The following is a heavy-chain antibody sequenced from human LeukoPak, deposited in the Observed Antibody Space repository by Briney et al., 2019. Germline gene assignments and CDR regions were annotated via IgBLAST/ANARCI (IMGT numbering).Heavy chain of an antibody. V-gene: IGHV1-24*01. Sequence: ASVKVSCKVSGYTLTELSMHWVRQAPGKGLEWMGGLDPEDGETIYAQKFQGRVTMTEDTSTDTAYMELSSLRSEDTAVYYCATLHVLLWFGELFHWFDPWGQGTLVTVSS. CDR2: LDPEDGET. D-gene: IGHD3-10*01. J-gene: IGHJ5*02. CDR3: ATLHVLLWFGELFHWFDP. CDR1: GYTLTELS.